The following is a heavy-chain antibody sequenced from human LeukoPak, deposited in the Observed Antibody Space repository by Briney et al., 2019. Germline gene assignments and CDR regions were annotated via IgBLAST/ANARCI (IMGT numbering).Heavy chain of an antibody. J-gene: IGHJ4*02. CDR1: GGTFSSYA. V-gene: IGHV1-69*05. Sequence: ASVKVSCKASGGTFSSYAISWVRQAPGQGLEWMGGIIPIFGTANYAQKFQGRVTITTDESTSTAYMELSSLRSEDTAVYYRAREDGYYYDSSGYRPYPRTPLYYWGQGTLVTVSS. D-gene: IGHD3-22*01. CDR2: IIPIFGTA. CDR3: AREDGYYYDSSGYRPYPRTPLYY.